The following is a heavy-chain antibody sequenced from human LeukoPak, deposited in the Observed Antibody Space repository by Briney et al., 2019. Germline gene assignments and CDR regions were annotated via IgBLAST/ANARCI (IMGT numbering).Heavy chain of an antibody. D-gene: IGHD2-15*01. J-gene: IGHJ4*02. V-gene: IGHV3-64*01. Sequence: GGSLRLSCAASGFTFSSYAMHWVRQAPGKGLEYVSGISSDGGSPFHVNSVKGRFTISRDNAKDTLYLQMGSLRAEDMAVYYCAREYCSGGRCQYYFDYWGQGTLVTVSS. CDR1: GFTFSSYA. CDR2: ISSDGGSP. CDR3: AREYCSGGRCQYYFDY.